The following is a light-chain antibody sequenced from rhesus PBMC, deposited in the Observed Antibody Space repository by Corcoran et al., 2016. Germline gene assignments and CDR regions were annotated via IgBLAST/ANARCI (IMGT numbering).Light chain of an antibody. V-gene: IGKV1-22*01. CDR2: KAS. CDR1: QGISSW. J-gene: IGKJ2*01. CDR3: QQYSSRPLYS. Sequence: DIQMTQSPSSLSASVGDTVTITCRASQGISSWLAWYQQKPGKAPKLLIIKASSLQSGGPSRFSGRGSGIAFTLTISSLQSEDFATYYCQQYSSRPLYSFGQGTKVEIK.